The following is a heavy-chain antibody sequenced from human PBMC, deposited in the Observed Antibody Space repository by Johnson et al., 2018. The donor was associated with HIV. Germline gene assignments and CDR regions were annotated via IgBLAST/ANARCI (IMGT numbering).Heavy chain of an antibody. Sequence: QVQLVESGGGVVQPGRSLRLSCVVSGFTYSSYAMHWVRQAPGKGLEWVAVISYDGSNKYYADSVKGRFTISRENAKNSLYLQMNSLKTEDTAVYYCTTGTRGQGEAFDIWGQGTMVTVSS. D-gene: IGHD3-10*01. V-gene: IGHV3-30*04. CDR2: ISYDGSNK. J-gene: IGHJ3*02. CDR1: GFTYSSYA. CDR3: TTGTRGQGEAFDI.